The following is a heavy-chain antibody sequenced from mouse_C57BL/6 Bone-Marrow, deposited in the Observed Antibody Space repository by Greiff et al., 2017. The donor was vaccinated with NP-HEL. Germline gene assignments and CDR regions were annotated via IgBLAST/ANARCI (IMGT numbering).Heavy chain of an antibody. Sequence: QVQLQQPGAELVRPGTSVKLSCKASGYTFTSYWMHWVKQRPGQGLEWIGVIDPSDSYTNYNQKFKGKATLTVDTSSSTAYMQLSSLTSEDSTVYYCAREGAYYSNNGVYYYAMDYWGQGTAVTVSS. CDR3: AREGAYYSNNGVYYYAMDY. CDR1: GYTFTSYW. D-gene: IGHD2-5*01. CDR2: IDPSDSYT. J-gene: IGHJ4*01. V-gene: IGHV1-59*01.